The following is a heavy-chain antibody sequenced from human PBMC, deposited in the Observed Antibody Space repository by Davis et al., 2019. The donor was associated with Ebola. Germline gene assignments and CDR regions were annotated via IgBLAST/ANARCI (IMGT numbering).Heavy chain of an antibody. V-gene: IGHV1-69*06. CDR1: GGTFSSYA. Sequence: AASVKVSCKASGGTFSSYAISWVRQAPGQGLEWMGGIIPIFGTANYAQKFQGRVTITADKSTSTAYMELSSLRSEDTAVYYCARVGHYYYYGMDVWGQGTTVTVSS. CDR2: IIPIFGTA. D-gene: IGHD1-26*01. CDR3: ARVGHYYYYGMDV. J-gene: IGHJ6*02.